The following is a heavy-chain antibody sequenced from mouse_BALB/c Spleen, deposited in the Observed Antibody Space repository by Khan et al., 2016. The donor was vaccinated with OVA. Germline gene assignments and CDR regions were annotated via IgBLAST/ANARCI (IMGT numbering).Heavy chain of an antibody. J-gene: IGHJ2*01. V-gene: IGHV1-20*02. D-gene: IGHD1-1*01. CDR3: ARKNGSDFDY. CDR2: INPHIGET. Sequence: EVQLQQSGPELVKPGASVKISCKASGYSFTGYFMNWVMQSHGKSLEWIGRINPHIGETFYNQKFKDKATLNVDESSTTAPMELRSLSSDDSAVYYCARKNGSDFDYWGQGTTLTVSS. CDR1: GYSFTGYF.